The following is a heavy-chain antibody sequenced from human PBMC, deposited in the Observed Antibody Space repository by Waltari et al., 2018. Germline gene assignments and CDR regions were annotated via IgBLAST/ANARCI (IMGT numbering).Heavy chain of an antibody. J-gene: IGHJ3*02. D-gene: IGHD2-2*02. CDR1: GGSFSGYY. CDR3: ARAQLLYRFRPVDAFDI. V-gene: IGHV4-34*01. Sequence: QVQLQQWGAGLLKPSETLSLTCAVYGGSFSGYYWSWIRQPPGKGLEVIGERNHSGDTHYSPALKSRVTISVDTSKNQLSLKLSSVTAADTAVYYCARAQLLYRFRPVDAFDIWGQGTMVTVSS. CDR2: RNHSGDT.